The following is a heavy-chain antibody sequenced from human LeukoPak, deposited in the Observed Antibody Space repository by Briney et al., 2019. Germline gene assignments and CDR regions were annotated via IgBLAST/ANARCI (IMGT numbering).Heavy chain of an antibody. D-gene: IGHD2-2*01. J-gene: IGHJ4*02. CDR3: ARLPAYCSSTSCYYDY. Sequence: PGGSLRLSCSASGFIFSTYWMMWARQAPGKGLEWVSYISSASGSIYYADSVKGRFTISRDNAKNSLFLQMNSLRAEDTAVYYCARLPAYCSSTSCYYDYWGQGTLVTVSS. CDR1: GFIFSTYW. V-gene: IGHV3-48*04. CDR2: ISSASGSI.